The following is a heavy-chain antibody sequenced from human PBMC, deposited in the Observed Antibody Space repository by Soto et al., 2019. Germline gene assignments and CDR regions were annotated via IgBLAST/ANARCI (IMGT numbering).Heavy chain of an antibody. D-gene: IGHD3-10*01. V-gene: IGHV3-11*05. Sequence: QVQLVESGGGVVKPGGSLRLSCAAYGFTFSDYYMSWIRQAPGKGLEWVSYISSSSNWIKYADSVEGRFTISRDNTKNSLDLQMNSLVAEDTAAYYCARGPLWFGERKWFDPWGQGTLITVSS. CDR3: ARGPLWFGERKWFDP. CDR1: GFTFSDYY. CDR2: ISSSSNWI. J-gene: IGHJ5*02.